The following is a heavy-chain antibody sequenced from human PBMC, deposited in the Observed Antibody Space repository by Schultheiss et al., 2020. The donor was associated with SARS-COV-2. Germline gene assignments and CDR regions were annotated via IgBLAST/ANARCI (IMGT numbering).Heavy chain of an antibody. D-gene: IGHD6-19*01. CDR3: ARDLSYSSGHDRDY. J-gene: IGHJ4*02. CDR1: GGSFSGYY. Sequence: SQTLSLTCAVYGGSFSGYYWSWIRQPAGKGLEWIGRIYTSGSTNYNPSLKSRVTISVDTSKNQFSLKLSSVTAADTAIYYCARDLSYSSGHDRDYWGQGTLVTVSS. CDR2: IYTSGST. V-gene: IGHV4-4*07.